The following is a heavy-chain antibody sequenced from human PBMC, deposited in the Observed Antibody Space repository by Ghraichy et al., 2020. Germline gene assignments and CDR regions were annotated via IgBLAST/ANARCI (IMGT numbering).Heavy chain of an antibody. CDR1: GGSISSSSYY. Sequence: SQTLSLTCTVSGGSISSSSYYWGWIRQPPGKGLEWIGSIYYSGSTYYNPSLKSRVTISVDTSKNQFSLKLSSVTAADTAVYYCARGLDGDYEEVYYYYGMDVWGQGTTVTVSS. J-gene: IGHJ6*02. V-gene: IGHV4-39*01. CDR3: ARGLDGDYEEVYYYYGMDV. D-gene: IGHD4-17*01. CDR2: IYYSGST.